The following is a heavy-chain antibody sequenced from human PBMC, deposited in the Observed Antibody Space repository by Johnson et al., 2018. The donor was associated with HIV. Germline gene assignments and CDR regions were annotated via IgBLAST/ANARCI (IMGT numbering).Heavy chain of an antibody. J-gene: IGHJ3*02. CDR1: GFTFDDYG. V-gene: IGHV3-20*04. Sequence: VQLVESGGGVVRPGGSLRLSCAASGFTFDDYGMSWVRQAPGKGLEWVSGINWNGGSTGYADSVKGRFTISRDNAKNSLYLQMNSLRAEDTALYYCARKGNYDYVWGSYRPDAFDIWGQGTMVTVSS. CDR2: INWNGGST. CDR3: ARKGNYDYVWGSYRPDAFDI. D-gene: IGHD3-16*02.